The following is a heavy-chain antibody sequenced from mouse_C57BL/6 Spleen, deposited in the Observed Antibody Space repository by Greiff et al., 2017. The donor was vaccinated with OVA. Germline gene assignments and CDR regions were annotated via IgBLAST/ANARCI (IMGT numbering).Heavy chain of an antibody. Sequence: VQLQESGPGLVQPSQSLSITCTVSGFSLTSYGVHWVRQSPGKGLEWLGVIWRGGSTDYNAAFMSRLSITKDNSKSKVFFKMNSLQADDTAIYYCATPYYDYGYYAMDYWGQGTSVTVSS. V-gene: IGHV2-5*01. CDR3: ATPYYDYGYYAMDY. J-gene: IGHJ4*01. CDR2: IWRGGST. D-gene: IGHD2-4*01. CDR1: GFSLTSYG.